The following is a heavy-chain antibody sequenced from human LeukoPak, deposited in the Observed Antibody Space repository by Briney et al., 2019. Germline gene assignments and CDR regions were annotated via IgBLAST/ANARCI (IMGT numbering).Heavy chain of an antibody. CDR2: ISTSSTYI. Sequence: GGSLRLSCAASGFTFRNYRMNWVRQAPGKGLEWVSSISTSSTYIFYADSVKGRFTISRDNSRNTLYLQMNSLRAEDTAVYFRAEPTRGSDNSFLIDFWGQGTLVTVSS. CDR1: GFTFRNYR. J-gene: IGHJ4*02. V-gene: IGHV3-21*01. D-gene: IGHD2/OR15-2a*01. CDR3: AEPTRGSDNSFLIDF.